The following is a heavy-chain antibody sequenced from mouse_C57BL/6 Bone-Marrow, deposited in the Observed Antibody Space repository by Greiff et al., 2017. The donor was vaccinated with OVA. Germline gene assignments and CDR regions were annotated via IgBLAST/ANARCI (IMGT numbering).Heavy chain of an antibody. D-gene: IGHD2-2*01. CDR1: GFTFSSYG. J-gene: IGHJ1*03. CDR3: ARLLMVRGYFDV. Sequence: EVHLVESGGDLVKPGGSLKLSCAASGFTFSSYGMSWVRQTPDKRLEWVATISSGGSYTYYPDSVKGRFTISRDNAKNTLYLQMSSLKSEDTAMYYCARLLMVRGYFDVWGTGTTVTVSS. CDR2: ISSGGSYT. V-gene: IGHV5-6*01.